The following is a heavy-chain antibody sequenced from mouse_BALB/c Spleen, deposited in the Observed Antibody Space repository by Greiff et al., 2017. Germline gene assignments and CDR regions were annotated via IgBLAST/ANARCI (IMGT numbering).Heavy chain of an antibody. Sequence: QVQLQQSGAELAKPGASVKMSCKASGYTFTSYWMHWVKQRPGQGLEWIGYINPSTGYTEYNQKFKDKATLTADKSSSTAYMQLSSLTSEDSAVYYCARSYYGNYGAYWGQGTLVT. J-gene: IGHJ3*01. CDR3: ARSYYGNYGAY. CDR1: GYTFTSYW. D-gene: IGHD2-10*01. V-gene: IGHV1-7*01. CDR2: INPSTGYT.